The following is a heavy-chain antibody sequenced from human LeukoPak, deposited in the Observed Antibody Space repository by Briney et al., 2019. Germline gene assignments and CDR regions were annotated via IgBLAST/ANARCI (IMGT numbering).Heavy chain of an antibody. CDR3: AREMNTQTTSYYYDSSGYFDY. CDR1: GGTFSSYA. V-gene: IGHV1-69*13. D-gene: IGHD3-22*01. J-gene: IGHJ4*02. Sequence: ASVKVSCKASGGTFSSYAISWVRQAPGQGLEWMGGIIPIFGTANYAQKFQGRVTITADESTSTAYMELSSLRSEDTAVYYCAREMNTQTTSYYYDSSGYFDYWGQGTLVTVSP. CDR2: IIPIFGTA.